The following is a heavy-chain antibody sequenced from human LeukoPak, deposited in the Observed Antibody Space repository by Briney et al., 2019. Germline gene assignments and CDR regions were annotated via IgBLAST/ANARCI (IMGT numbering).Heavy chain of an antibody. J-gene: IGHJ4*02. Sequence: PGGSLRLSCAASGFTFDDYTMHWVRQAPGKGLEWVSLISWDGGSTYYADSVKGRFTISRDNSKNSLYLQMNSLRTEDTAVYYCAKDRWLQGYFDYWGQGTLVTVSS. CDR3: AKDRWLQGYFDY. D-gene: IGHD5-24*01. CDR1: GFTFDDYT. V-gene: IGHV3-43*01. CDR2: ISWDGGST.